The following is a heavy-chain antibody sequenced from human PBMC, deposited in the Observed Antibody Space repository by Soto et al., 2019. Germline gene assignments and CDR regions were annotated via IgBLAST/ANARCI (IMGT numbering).Heavy chain of an antibody. D-gene: IGHD6-19*01. CDR2: INFDGSTT. CDR3: ARGGFRQWLLDY. Sequence: EVQLVESGGGLVQPGGSLRLSCEASGFTFSSYWIHWVRQIPGKGLVWVSRINFDGSTTNYADSVKGRFTVSRDNAKNTVYLQVNSLRAEDTAVYYCARGGFRQWLLDYWCQGTLVTVSS. CDR1: GFTFSSYW. V-gene: IGHV3-74*01. J-gene: IGHJ4*02.